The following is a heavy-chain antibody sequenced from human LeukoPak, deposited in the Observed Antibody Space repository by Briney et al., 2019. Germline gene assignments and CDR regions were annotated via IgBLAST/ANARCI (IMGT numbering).Heavy chain of an antibody. CDR2: IVPIFGTP. CDR1: GATFSNYP. Sequence: ASVKLSCKASGATFSNYPISWLRQAPGQGLEWMGGIVPIFGTPNYAQMFQGRVTITADESTSTAYMELSSLRSEDTAVYYCAITTTAMEPYFFDYWGQGTLVTVSS. V-gene: IGHV1-69*13. D-gene: IGHD5-18*01. J-gene: IGHJ4*02. CDR3: AITTTAMEPYFFDY.